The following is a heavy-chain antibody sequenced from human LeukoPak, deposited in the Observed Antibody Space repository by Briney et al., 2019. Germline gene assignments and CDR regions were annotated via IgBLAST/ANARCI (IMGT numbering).Heavy chain of an antibody. CDR1: GGSISSGGYS. Sequence: SETLSLTCAVSGGSISSGGYSWSWIRQPPGKGLEWIGYIYYSGSTYYNPSLKSRVTISVDTSKNQFSLRLSSITAADMAVYYCAREGSYGFHFDYWGQGTLVTVSS. CDR3: AREGSYGFHFDY. V-gene: IGHV4-30-4*07. J-gene: IGHJ4*02. CDR2: IYYSGST. D-gene: IGHD5-18*01.